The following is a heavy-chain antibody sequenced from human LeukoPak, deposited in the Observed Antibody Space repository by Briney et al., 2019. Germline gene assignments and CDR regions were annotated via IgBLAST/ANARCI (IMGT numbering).Heavy chain of an antibody. D-gene: IGHD6-13*01. Sequence: PSETLSLTCAVYGGSFSGYYWSWIRQPPGKGLEWIGEINHSGSTNYNPSLKSRVTISVDTSKNQFSLKLSSVTAADTAVYYCAGIIAAAATDYWGQGTLVTVSS. CDR3: AGIIAAAATDY. CDR1: GGSFSGYY. CDR2: INHSGST. V-gene: IGHV4-34*01. J-gene: IGHJ4*02.